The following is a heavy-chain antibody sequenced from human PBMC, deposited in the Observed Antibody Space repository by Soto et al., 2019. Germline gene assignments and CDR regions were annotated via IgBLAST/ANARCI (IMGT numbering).Heavy chain of an antibody. V-gene: IGHV4-30-2*01. J-gene: IGHJ6*02. Sequence: SETLSLTCAVSGGSISSGGYSWSWIRQPPGKGLEWIGYIYHSGSTYYNPSLKSRVTISVDRSKNQFSLKLSSVTAADTAVYYCARGVWRREDGMDVWGQGTTVTVSS. CDR3: ARGVWRREDGMDV. CDR2: IYHSGST. D-gene: IGHD2-21*01. CDR1: GGSISSGGYS.